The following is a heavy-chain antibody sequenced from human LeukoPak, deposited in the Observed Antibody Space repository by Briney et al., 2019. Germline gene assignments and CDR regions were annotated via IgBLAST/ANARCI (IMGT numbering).Heavy chain of an antibody. CDR3: ARSSGSYRPFDS. D-gene: IGHD3-22*01. V-gene: IGHV3-48*03. Sequence: GGSLRLSCAASGFTFSSFEVNWGRQAPGKGLEWISHISHTFDIKYADSVKGRFTISRDNAKNSQYLQMTSLRAQDTGIYYCARSSGSYRPFDSWSQGTLIIVSS. CDR2: ISHTFDI. J-gene: IGHJ4*02. CDR1: GFTFSSFE.